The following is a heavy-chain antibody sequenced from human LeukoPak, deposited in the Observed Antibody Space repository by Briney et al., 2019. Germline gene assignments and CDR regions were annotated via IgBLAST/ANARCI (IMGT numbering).Heavy chain of an antibody. CDR1: GGSISSGDYY. D-gene: IGHD6-19*01. V-gene: IGHV4-30-4*08. Sequence: PSETLSLTCTVSGGSISSGDYYWSWIRQPPGKGLEWIGXIYYSGSTYYNPSLKSRVTISVDTSKNQFSLKLSSVTAADTAVYYCARDESSGWGVLYYYYMDVWGKGTTVTVSS. CDR2: IYYSGST. CDR3: ARDESSGWGVLYYYYMDV. J-gene: IGHJ6*03.